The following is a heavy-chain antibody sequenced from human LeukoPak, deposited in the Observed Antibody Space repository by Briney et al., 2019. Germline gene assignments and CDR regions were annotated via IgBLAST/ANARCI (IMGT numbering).Heavy chain of an antibody. V-gene: IGHV3-7*05. Sequence: GGSLRLSCAASGFTFSSYWMSWVRQAPGKGPECVANIKQDGSETHYVDSVKGRFTIFRDNAKNSLSLQMNSLRVEDTAMYYCATYWRYFDWLLLDTWGLGTMVTVSS. J-gene: IGHJ3*02. CDR1: GFTFSSYW. CDR2: IKQDGSET. CDR3: ATYWRYFDWLLLDT. D-gene: IGHD3-9*01.